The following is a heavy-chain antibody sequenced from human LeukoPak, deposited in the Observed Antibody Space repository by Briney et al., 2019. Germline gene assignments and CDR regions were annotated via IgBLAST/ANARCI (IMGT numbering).Heavy chain of an antibody. CDR2: IYHSGST. J-gene: IGHJ4*02. CDR3: ARGHEYYDILTGYYKLYYFDY. Sequence: ASETLSLTCTVSGYSISSGYYWGWIRQPPGKGLEWIGSIYHSGSTNYNPSLKSRVTISVDTSKNQFSLKLSSVTAADTAVYYCARGHEYYDILTGYYKLYYFDYWGQGTLVTVSS. CDR1: GYSISSGYY. D-gene: IGHD3-9*01. V-gene: IGHV4-38-2*02.